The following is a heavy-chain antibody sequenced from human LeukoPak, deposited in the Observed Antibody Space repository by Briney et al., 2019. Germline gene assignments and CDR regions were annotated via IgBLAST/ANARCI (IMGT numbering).Heavy chain of an antibody. Sequence: AESLKISCKGSGYSITSYWISWVRQMPGKGLEWMGIIYPGDSDTRYSPSFQGQVTISADKSISTAYLQWSSLKASDTAMYYCARKGLSGSYYYFDYWGQGTLVAVSS. CDR3: ARKGLSGSYYYFDY. D-gene: IGHD1-26*01. V-gene: IGHV5-51*01. CDR2: IYPGDSDT. J-gene: IGHJ4*02. CDR1: GYSITSYW.